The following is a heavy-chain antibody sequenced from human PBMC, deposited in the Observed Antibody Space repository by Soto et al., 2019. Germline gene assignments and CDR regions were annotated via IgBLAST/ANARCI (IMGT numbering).Heavy chain of an antibody. Sequence: GGSLRLSCVASGFTFDSYGIHWVRQAPGKGLQWVALISYEGSNTYYADSVRGRFTISRDNSKNTLYLQMNTLRPEDTGVYYCARVTPGNNLYYFSGLDFWGQGTSVTVSS. V-gene: IGHV3-30-3*01. J-gene: IGHJ6*02. CDR3: ARVTPGNNLYYFSGLDF. D-gene: IGHD1-1*01. CDR1: GFTFDSYG. CDR2: ISYEGSNT.